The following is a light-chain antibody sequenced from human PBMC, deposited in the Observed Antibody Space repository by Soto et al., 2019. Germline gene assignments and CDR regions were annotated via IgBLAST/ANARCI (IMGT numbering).Light chain of an antibody. V-gene: IGLV2-14*01. CDR3: SSYTSSSTLHYV. CDR2: DVS. Sequence: QSALTQPASVSGSPGQSITISCTGTSSDVGGYNYVSWYQQHPGKAPKLMLYDVSNRPSGVSNRFSGSKSGNTASLTISGLQAEDEADYYCSSYTSSSTLHYVFGTGTKLTVL. J-gene: IGLJ1*01. CDR1: SSDVGGYNY.